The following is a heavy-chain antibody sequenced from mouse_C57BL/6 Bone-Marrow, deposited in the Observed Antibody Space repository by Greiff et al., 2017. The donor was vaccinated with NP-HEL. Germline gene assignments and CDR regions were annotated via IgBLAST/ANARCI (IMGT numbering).Heavy chain of an antibody. J-gene: IGHJ3*01. CDR1: GYAFSSSW. CDR3: ARLSWDAWFAY. V-gene: IGHV1-82*01. Sequence: VQLQQSGPELVKPGASVKISCKASGYAFSSSWMNWVKQRPGKGLEWIGRIYPGDGDTNYNGKFKGKATLTADKSSSTAYMQLSSLTSEDSAVYFCARLSWDAWFAYWGQGTLVTVSA. D-gene: IGHD4-1*01. CDR2: IYPGDGDT.